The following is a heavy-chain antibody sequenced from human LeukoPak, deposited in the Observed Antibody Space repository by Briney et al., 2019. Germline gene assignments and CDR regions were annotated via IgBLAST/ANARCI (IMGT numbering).Heavy chain of an antibody. D-gene: IGHD6-13*01. V-gene: IGHV4-59*01. J-gene: IGHJ6*02. CDR1: GGSISSYY. Sequence: SETLTLTCTVSGGSISSYYWSWIRQPPGKGLEWIGYIYYSGSTNYNPSLKSRVTISVDTSKNQFSLKLSSVTAADTAVYYCARVRPLYSSSWFGPFGMDVWGQGTTVTVSS. CDR2: IYYSGST. CDR3: ARVRPLYSSSWFGPFGMDV.